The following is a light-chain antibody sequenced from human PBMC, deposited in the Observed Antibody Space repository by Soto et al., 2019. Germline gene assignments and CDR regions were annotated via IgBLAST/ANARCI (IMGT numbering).Light chain of an antibody. Sequence: QFVLTQPPSASSTPGQTVTISCSGSTSNIGTFYVYWYQHLPGTAPKLLIYLGDQRASGVSDRFSGSKSGTSASLAINGLRSDDEADYYCAAWDDNLNAYVFGSGTKVTVL. V-gene: IGLV1-47*02. J-gene: IGLJ1*01. CDR2: LGD. CDR1: TSNIGTFY. CDR3: AAWDDNLNAYV.